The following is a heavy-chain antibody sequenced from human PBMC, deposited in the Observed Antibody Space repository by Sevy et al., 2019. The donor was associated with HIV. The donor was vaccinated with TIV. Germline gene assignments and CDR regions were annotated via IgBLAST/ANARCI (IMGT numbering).Heavy chain of an antibody. Sequence: SETLSLTCAVSGGSISSGGYSWSWIRQPPGKGLEWIGYIYHSGSTYYNPSLKSRVTISVDRSKNRFSRRLSSVTAADTAVYYCARGADSSGYGHHRVNWFDPWGQGTLVTVSS. CDR1: GGSISSGGYS. CDR2: IYHSGST. D-gene: IGHD3-22*01. V-gene: IGHV4-30-2*01. CDR3: ARGADSSGYGHHRVNWFDP. J-gene: IGHJ5*02.